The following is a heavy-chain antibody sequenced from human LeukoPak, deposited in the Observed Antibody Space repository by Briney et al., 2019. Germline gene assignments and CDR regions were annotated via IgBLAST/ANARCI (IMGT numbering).Heavy chain of an antibody. CDR2: INPNSGGT. Sequence: ASVKVSCKASGHTFTGYYIHWXXXAPGQGLXXXXWINPNSGGTNYAQXFQGRVXMTXDTSIRTAYMELSRLRSDDTAVYYCARSVLAALHYFDCWGQGTLVTVSS. V-gene: IGHV1-2*02. CDR1: GHTFTGYY. D-gene: IGHD6-13*01. J-gene: IGHJ4*02. CDR3: ARSVLAALHYFDC.